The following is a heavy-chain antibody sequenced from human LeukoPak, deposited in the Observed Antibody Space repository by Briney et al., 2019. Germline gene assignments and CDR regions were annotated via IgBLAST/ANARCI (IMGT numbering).Heavy chain of an antibody. CDR2: IYSGGST. CDR1: GFTVSSNY. V-gene: IGHV3-66*04. Sequence: GGSLTLSCAASGFTVSSNYMSWVRQAPGKGLEWVSVIYSGGSTYYADSVKGRFTISRDNSKNTLYLQMNSLRAEDTAVYYCASQVYGSGPFDPWGQGTLVTVSS. CDR3: ASQVYGSGPFDP. J-gene: IGHJ5*02. D-gene: IGHD3-10*01.